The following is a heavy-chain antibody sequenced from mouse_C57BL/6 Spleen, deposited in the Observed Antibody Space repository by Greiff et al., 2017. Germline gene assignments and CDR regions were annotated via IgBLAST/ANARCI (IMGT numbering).Heavy chain of an antibody. Sequence: DVKLVESGGGLVKPGGSLKLSCAASGFTFSSYTMSWVRQTPEKRLEWVATISGGGGNPYYPDSVTGRFTISRDNAKNTLYLQMSSLRSEDTALYYCARRYGYAMDYWGQGTSVTVSS. V-gene: IGHV5-9*01. CDR2: ISGGGGNP. CDR1: GFTFSSYT. D-gene: IGHD1-1*01. CDR3: ARRYGYAMDY. J-gene: IGHJ4*01.